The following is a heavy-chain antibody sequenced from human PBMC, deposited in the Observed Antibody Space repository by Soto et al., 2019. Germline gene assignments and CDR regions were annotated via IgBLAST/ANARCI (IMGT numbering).Heavy chain of an antibody. J-gene: IGHJ6*02. CDR1: GFTFTTYA. CDR2: VSASGGST. CDR3: AKTMGDCSGGTCYGAYSMDV. V-gene: IGHV3-23*01. Sequence: EVQLLESGGGLVQPGESLRLSCAASGFTFTTYAMFWVRQAPGKGLEWVSGVSASGGSTYAADSVKGRFTISRDNSKNTVHLQMYSLRADDTAVYYCAKTMGDCSGGTCYGAYSMDVWGQGITVTVSS. D-gene: IGHD2-15*01.